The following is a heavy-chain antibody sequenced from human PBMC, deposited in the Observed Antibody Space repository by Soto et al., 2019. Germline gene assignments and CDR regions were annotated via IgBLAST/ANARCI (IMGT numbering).Heavy chain of an antibody. Sequence: QVQLVQSGAEVKKPGSSVKVSCKASGGTFSSYAISWVRQAPGQGLEWMGGIIPIFGTANYAQKFQGRVTITADESTSRASTGLXSLRSEDTAVYYCARALSGSYYGKGELYYYYGMDVWGQGTTVTVSS. CDR3: ARALSGSYYGKGELYYYYGMDV. V-gene: IGHV1-69*12. CDR2: IIPIFGTA. J-gene: IGHJ6*02. D-gene: IGHD1-26*01. CDR1: GGTFSSYA.